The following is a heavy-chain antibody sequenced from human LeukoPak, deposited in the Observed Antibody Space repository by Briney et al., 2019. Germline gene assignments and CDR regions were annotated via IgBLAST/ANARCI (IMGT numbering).Heavy chain of an antibody. D-gene: IGHD3-3*01. CDR3: ARGRGYPIWFFDY. CDR1: GGSISSSSYY. CDR2: IYYSGST. V-gene: IGHV4-39*01. Sequence: SETLSLTCTVSGGSISSSSYYWGWIRQPPGKGLEWIGSIYYSGSTYYNPSLKSRVTISVDTSKNQFSLKLSSVTAADTAVYYCARGRGYPIWFFDYWGQGSLVTVSS. J-gene: IGHJ4*02.